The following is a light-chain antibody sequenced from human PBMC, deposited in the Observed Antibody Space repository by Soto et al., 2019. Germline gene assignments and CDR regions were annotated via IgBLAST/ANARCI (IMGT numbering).Light chain of an antibody. CDR3: QQYGSSTYT. CDR2: GAS. Sequence: EIVLTQSPGTLSLSPGERATLSCRASQSVSSSYLACYQQKPGQAPRLLIYGASSRATGIPDRFSGGGSGTDFSLTISRLEPEEFAVYYCQQYGSSTYTFGQGTKLEIK. CDR1: QSVSSSY. V-gene: IGKV3-20*01. J-gene: IGKJ2*01.